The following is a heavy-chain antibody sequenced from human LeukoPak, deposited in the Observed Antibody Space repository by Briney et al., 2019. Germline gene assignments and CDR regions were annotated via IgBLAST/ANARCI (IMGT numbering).Heavy chain of an antibody. J-gene: IGHJ4*02. CDR1: GFTFGSYA. D-gene: IGHD6-6*01. CDR3: AKDLSLMYSSSFFDY. V-gene: IGHV3-23*01. Sequence: GGSLRLSCAASGFTFGSYAMGWVRQAPGKGLEWVSAISSSGASKYYADSVKGRFTISRDNSKNTLYLQMNSLRAEDTAVYYCAKDLSLMYSSSFFDYWGQGTLVTVSS. CDR2: ISSSGASK.